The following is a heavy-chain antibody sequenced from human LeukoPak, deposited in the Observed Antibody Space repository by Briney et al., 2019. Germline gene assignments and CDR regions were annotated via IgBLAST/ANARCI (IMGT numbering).Heavy chain of an antibody. CDR3: AKELGYCSSTSCPRGMDV. D-gene: IGHD2-2*01. J-gene: IGHJ6*02. Sequence: GGSLRLSCAASGFTFSSYAMSWVRQAPGKGLEWVSPICGSGGSTYYADSVKGRFTISRDNSKNTLYLQMNSLRAEDTAVYYCAKELGYCSSTSCPRGMDVWGQGTTVTVSS. CDR1: GFTFSSYA. V-gene: IGHV3-23*01. CDR2: ICGSGGST.